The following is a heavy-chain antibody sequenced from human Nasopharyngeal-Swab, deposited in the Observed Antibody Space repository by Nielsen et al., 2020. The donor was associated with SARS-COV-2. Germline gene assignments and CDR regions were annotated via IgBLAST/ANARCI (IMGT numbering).Heavy chain of an antibody. CDR3: ARFGSSGDYVRWGYYCGMDV. CDR2: IYPGDSDT. V-gene: IGHV5-51*01. J-gene: IGHJ6*02. Sequence: GESLKISCKGSGSSFTSYWIGWVRQMPGKGLEWMGIIYPGDSDTRYSPSFQGQVTISADKSISTAYLQWSSLKASDTAMYYCARFGSSGDYVRWGYYCGMDVWGQGTTVTVSS. D-gene: IGHD6-6*01. CDR1: GSSFTSYW.